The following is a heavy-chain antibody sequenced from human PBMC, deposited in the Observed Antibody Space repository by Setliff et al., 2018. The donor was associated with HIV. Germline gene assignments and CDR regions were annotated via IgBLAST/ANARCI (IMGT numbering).Heavy chain of an antibody. CDR3: ARGLSIFGVATPGFYSFMDV. V-gene: IGHV4-61*09. CDR1: GGSISSGSYY. CDR2: IYTSGGT. J-gene: IGHJ6*03. Sequence: SETLSLTCTVSGGSISSGSYYWSWIRQPAGKGLEWIGHIYTSGGTNYNPSLKSRVTISVDTSKKQVSLKLNSVTAADTAVYYCARGLSIFGVATPGFYSFMDVWGEGTTVTVS. D-gene: IGHD3-3*01.